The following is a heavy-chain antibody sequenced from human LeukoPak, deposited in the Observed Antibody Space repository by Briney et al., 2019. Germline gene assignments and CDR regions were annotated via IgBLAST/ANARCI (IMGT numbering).Heavy chain of an antibody. J-gene: IGHJ6*02. CDR3: AKGPGSSPRVNMDV. Sequence: GGSLRLSCAASGFSFSDYAMNWVRQSPGKGLEWVSAISASGDSTFYADSLMGRYTISRDNSKKTLFLQVKSLRVGGTAVYYCAKGPGSSPRVNMDVWGQGTTVIVSS. CDR2: ISASGDST. CDR1: GFSFSDYA. V-gene: IGHV3-23*01. D-gene: IGHD6-13*01.